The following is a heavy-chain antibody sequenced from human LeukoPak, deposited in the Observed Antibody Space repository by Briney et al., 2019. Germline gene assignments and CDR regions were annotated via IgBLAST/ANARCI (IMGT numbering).Heavy chain of an antibody. CDR3: ARGLSGRGHYFDY. CDR1: SGSISSYY. Sequence: PSETLSLTCTVSSGSISSYYWSWIRQSPGKGLEWIGYIYYSGSTDYNPSLKSLVTISVDTSKNQFSLKLSSVTAAGTAVYYCARGLSGRGHYFDYWGQGALVTVSS. CDR2: IYYSGST. V-gene: IGHV4-59*01. J-gene: IGHJ4*02. D-gene: IGHD3-10*01.